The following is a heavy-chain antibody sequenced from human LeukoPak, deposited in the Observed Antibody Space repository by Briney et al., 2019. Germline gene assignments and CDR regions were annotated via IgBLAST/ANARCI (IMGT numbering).Heavy chain of an antibody. Sequence: GGSLRLSCAASGFTFSNNYMSWVRQAPGKGLEWVANINKDGSGTHYVDSVKGRFTISRDNAKSSLYLQMNSLRAEDTAVYYCARYVAALDYWGQGTLVTVSS. CDR3: ARYVAALDY. CDR2: INKDGSGT. J-gene: IGHJ4*02. D-gene: IGHD2-15*01. V-gene: IGHV3-7*05. CDR1: GFTFSNNY.